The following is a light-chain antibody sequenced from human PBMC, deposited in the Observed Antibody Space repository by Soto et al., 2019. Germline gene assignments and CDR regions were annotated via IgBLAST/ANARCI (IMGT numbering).Light chain of an antibody. V-gene: IGKV3-15*01. CDR2: RIF. Sequence: EIVMTQSPATVSVSPGERVTLSCRASQSVNNYLAWYQQKPGQAPRLLVYRIFSRATDVPARFSGSGSGTEFTVTISSLQSEDSAVYYCQQHNNWPLTFGGGTKVEIK. J-gene: IGKJ4*01. CDR3: QQHNNWPLT. CDR1: QSVNNY.